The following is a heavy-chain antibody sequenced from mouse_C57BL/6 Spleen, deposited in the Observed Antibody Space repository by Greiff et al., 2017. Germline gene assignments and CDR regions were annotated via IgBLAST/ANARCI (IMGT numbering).Heavy chain of an antibody. V-gene: IGHV1-37*01. CDR1: GYSFTGYF. D-gene: IGHD1-1*01. CDR2: INPYNGDT. Sequence: VQLKESGPELVKPGASVKISCKASGYSFTGYFMNWVKQSHGKSLEWIGRINPYNGDTFYNQKFKGKATFTVDKSSSTAHMELLILTSEDFAVYYCARDYYGSSPWFAYWGQGTLVTVSA. J-gene: IGHJ3*01. CDR3: ARDYYGSSPWFAY.